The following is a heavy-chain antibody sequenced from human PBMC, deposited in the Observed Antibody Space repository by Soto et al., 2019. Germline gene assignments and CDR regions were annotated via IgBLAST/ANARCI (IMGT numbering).Heavy chain of an antibody. Sequence: GAALKISWKGSGYSFHHLWNSWVGQVRGNGLEWLGRVGPSDSRTNYRPSFKGHVTMSVDKSIHTAYLQWSSLKAADTATKYSVRLVSEDVDPWGQGTLVTVSS. CDR1: GYSFHHLW. J-gene: IGHJ5*02. CDR2: VGPSDSRT. V-gene: IGHV5-10-1*01. D-gene: IGHD6-6*01. CDR3: VRLVSEDVDP.